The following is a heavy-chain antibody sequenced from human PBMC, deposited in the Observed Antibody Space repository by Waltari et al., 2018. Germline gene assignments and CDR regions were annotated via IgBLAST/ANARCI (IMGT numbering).Heavy chain of an antibody. J-gene: IGHJ6*02. Sequence: EEQLVESGGGLVQPGGSLRLSCAASGFTLSTYWMHWVRQAPGKGLVWVSRITSDGSGANYADSVKGRFTISRDNAKNTLYLQMNSLSAEDTAVYYCASDRVLYGLDVWGQGTTVTVSS. V-gene: IGHV3-74*01. D-gene: IGHD3-10*01. CDR1: GFTLSTYW. CDR2: ITSDGSGA. CDR3: ASDRVLYGLDV.